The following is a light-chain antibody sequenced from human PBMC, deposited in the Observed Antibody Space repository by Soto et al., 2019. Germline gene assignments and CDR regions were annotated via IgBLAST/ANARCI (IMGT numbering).Light chain of an antibody. CDR1: NIGIIS. Sequence: SYELTQPPSVSVAPGQTARITCGGNNIGIISVHWYQQKPGQAPVLVVYDNRDRPSGIPERFSGSNSGNTATLTISRVEAGDEADYYCQGWDNSDDLVVFGGGTQLTVL. V-gene: IGLV3-21*02. J-gene: IGLJ2*01. CDR2: DNR. CDR3: QGWDNSDDLVV.